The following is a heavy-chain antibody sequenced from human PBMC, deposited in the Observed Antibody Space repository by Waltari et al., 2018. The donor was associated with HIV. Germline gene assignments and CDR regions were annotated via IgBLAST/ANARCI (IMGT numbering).Heavy chain of an antibody. Sequence: QVQVVESGGSLVQPGWSRRLSCAASELSLSSYGMPWFRQAPGKGLEWVALIWYDGSKKYYGDSVKGRFTIFSDKSKNTVFLQMTRLRVEDTATYYCARGEGGYTYGYNWLDLWGQGTVVTVSS. CDR1: ELSLSSYG. CDR3: ARGEGGYTYGYNWLDL. CDR2: IWYDGSKK. J-gene: IGHJ5*02. D-gene: IGHD1-26*01. V-gene: IGHV3-33*01.